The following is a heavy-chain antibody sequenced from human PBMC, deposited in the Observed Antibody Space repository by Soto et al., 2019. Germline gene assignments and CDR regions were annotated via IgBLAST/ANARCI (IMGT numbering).Heavy chain of an antibody. CDR1: GFTFSSYG. CDR2: IWNDGSNK. V-gene: IGHV3-33*01. CDR3: ARDLDDFWSGYPSP. J-gene: IGHJ5*02. Sequence: QVQLVESGGGVVQPGRSLRLSCAASGFTFSSYGMHWVRQAPGKGLEWVAVIWNDGSNKYYADSVKGRFTISRDNSKNTLYLQMNSLRAEDTAVYYCARDLDDFWSGYPSPWGQGTLVTVSS. D-gene: IGHD3-3*01.